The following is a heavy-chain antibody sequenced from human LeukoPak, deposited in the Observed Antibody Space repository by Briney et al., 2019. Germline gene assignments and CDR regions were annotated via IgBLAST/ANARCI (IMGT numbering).Heavy chain of an antibody. J-gene: IGHJ4*02. D-gene: IGHD2/OR15-2a*01. CDR2: IKQDGSEK. V-gene: IGHV3-7*01. Sequence: GGSLRLSCAASGFTFSSYWMSWVRQAPGKGLEWVANIKQDGSEKYYVDSVKGRFIISRDNAKNLLYLQMNSLRAEDTAVYYCARVGGFLYFDYWGQGTLVTVSS. CDR1: GFTFSSYW. CDR3: ARVGGFLYFDY.